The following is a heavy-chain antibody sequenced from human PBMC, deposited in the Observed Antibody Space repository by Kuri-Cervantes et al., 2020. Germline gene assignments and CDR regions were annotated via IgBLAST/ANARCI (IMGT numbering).Heavy chain of an antibody. D-gene: IGHD1-26*01. CDR1: GGSISGSY. J-gene: IGHJ6*02. V-gene: IGHV4-4*07. Sequence: GSLRLSCTVSGGSISGSYWSWIRQPAGKGLEWIGRVYQSNGNTNYNPSLQSRVTISVDTSKNQFSLKLSSVTAADTAVYYCARDVEGGSYFPNYYYYYGMDVWGQGTTVTVSS. CDR3: ARDVEGGSYFPNYYYYYGMDV. CDR2: VYQSNGNT.